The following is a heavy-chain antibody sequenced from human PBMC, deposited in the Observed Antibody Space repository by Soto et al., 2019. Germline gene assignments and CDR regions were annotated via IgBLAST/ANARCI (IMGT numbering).Heavy chain of an antibody. CDR1: GYTFSNYW. D-gene: IGHD1-7*01. V-gene: IGHV3-7*01. CDR3: ARVADSHRWIYDY. CDR2: IKQDGSEK. Sequence: VGSLRLSCAASGYTFSNYWMSWVRQAPGKGLEWVANIKQDGSEKYYVDSVKGRFTLSRDNAKNSLQLQMNSLRAEDTAIYFCARVADSHRWIYDYWGQGTLVTVSS. J-gene: IGHJ4*01.